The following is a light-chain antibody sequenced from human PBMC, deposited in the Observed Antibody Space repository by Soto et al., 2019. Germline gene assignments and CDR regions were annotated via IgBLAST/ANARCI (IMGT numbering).Light chain of an antibody. CDR3: QLPGT. J-gene: IGKJ1*01. Sequence: DIQMTQSPSTLSASVGDRVTITCRASQSISNHLNWYQQKPGKAPKLLIFAASSLQSGVPSRFSGSGSGTDFTLTISSLQPEDFATYYCQLPGTFGQGTKVDIK. V-gene: IGKV1-39*01. CDR2: AAS. CDR1: QSISNH.